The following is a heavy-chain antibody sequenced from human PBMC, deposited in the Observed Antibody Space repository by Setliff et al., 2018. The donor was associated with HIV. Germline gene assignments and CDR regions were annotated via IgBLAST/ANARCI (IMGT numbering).Heavy chain of an antibody. CDR1: GFSFSRYW. Sequence: PGGSLRLSCAASGFSFSRYWMSWVRQAPGKGLEWVASIDHFGSEENYVDSVRGRFTVSRGNAKNTLYLQMNSLRAEDTAVYYCARVFVFGVDAFDILGQGTMVTVSS. D-gene: IGHD3-10*02. CDR2: IDHFGSEE. V-gene: IGHV3-7*02. CDR3: ARVFVFGVDAFDI. J-gene: IGHJ3*02.